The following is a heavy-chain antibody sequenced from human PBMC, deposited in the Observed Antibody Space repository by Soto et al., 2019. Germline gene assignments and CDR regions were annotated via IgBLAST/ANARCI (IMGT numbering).Heavy chain of an antibody. D-gene: IGHD2-21*02. Sequence: GGSLRLSCTASGFTFGDYAMSWVRQAPGKGLEWVGFIRSKAYGGTTEYAASVKGRFTISRDDSKSIAYLQMNSLKTEDTAVYYCTRDSCGGDCYYYYYYGMDVWGQGTTVTVSS. CDR3: TRDSCGGDCYYYYYYGMDV. V-gene: IGHV3-49*04. CDR1: GFTFGDYA. J-gene: IGHJ6*02. CDR2: IRSKAYGGTT.